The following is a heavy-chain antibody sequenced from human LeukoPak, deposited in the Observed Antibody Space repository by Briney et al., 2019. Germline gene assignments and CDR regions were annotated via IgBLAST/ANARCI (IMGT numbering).Heavy chain of an antibody. CDR2: SSGSGGKT. J-gene: IGHJ3*02. V-gene: IGHV3-23*01. D-gene: IGHD3-3*02. Sequence: AGGSLRLSCAASGFMIRAYGVTWVRRAPGKGLQWVSSSSGSGGKTYFADSVKGRFTISRDNDDKTLYLHMNSLRVEDTAVYYCAKSQGISAIGILPLCAFEIWGRGTAVTVAS. CDR3: AKSQGISAIGILPLCAFEI. CDR1: GFMIRAYG.